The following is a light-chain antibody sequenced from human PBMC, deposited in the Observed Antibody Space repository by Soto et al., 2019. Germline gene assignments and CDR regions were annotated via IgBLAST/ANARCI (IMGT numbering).Light chain of an antibody. CDR3: QLRANFPLT. Sequence: DIQLTQSPSFLSASVGDRVTITCRSSQGISSSLAWYQQKPGEAPKLLIYAASTLQSGVPSRFSGSGYGTEFTLTISSLQPEDVASYYCQLRANFPLTFCQGKRLEIK. CDR2: AAS. CDR1: QGISSS. V-gene: IGKV1-9*01. J-gene: IGKJ5*01.